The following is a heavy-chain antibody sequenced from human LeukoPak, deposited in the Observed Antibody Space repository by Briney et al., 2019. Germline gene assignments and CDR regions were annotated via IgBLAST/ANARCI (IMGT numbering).Heavy chain of an antibody. V-gene: IGHV4-34*01. CDR3: ARVRGIAAADSWFDP. CDR1: GGSFSGYY. D-gene: IGHD6-13*01. J-gene: IGHJ5*02. CDR2: INHSGST. Sequence: NPSETLSLTCAVYGGSFSGYYWSWIRQPPGKGLEWIGEINHSGSTNYNPSLKSRVTISVDTSKNQFSLKLSSVTAADTAVYYCARVRGIAAADSWFDPWGQGTLVTVSS.